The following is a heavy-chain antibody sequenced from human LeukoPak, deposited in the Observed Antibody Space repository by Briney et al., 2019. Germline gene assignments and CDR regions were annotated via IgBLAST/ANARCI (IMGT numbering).Heavy chain of an antibody. Sequence: SGPTMVNPTQTLTLTCTFSGFSLRTSGVGLAWIRQPPGKALEWLALIYWDDDMRYSPSLKTRLTITKDTSKSQVVLTMTDMDPVDTATYFCAHRARGYRFDSWGQGTLVTVSS. CDR2: IYWDDDM. V-gene: IGHV2-5*02. CDR3: AHRARGYRFDS. J-gene: IGHJ4*02. D-gene: IGHD5-12*01. CDR1: GFSLRTSGVG.